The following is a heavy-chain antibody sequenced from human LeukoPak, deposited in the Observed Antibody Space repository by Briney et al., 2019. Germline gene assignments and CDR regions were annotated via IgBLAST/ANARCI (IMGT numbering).Heavy chain of an antibody. CDR3: AKDIGETFDY. D-gene: IGHD3-10*01. CDR2: IRYDGSNK. Sequence: GGSLRHSCAASGFTFSSYGIHWVRQAPGKGLEWVAFIRYDGSNKYYADSVKGRFTISRDNSKNTLYLQMNSLRAEDTAVYYCAKDIGETFDYWGQGTLVTVSS. CDR1: GFTFSSYG. J-gene: IGHJ4*02. V-gene: IGHV3-30*02.